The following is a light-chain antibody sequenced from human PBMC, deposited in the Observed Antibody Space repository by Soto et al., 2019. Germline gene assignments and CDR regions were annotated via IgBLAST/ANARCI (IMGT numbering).Light chain of an antibody. J-gene: IGKJ2*01. Sequence: DIPMTQSPSSLSASVGDRVTITCRTSQTIISTYLNWYQQKPGKAPKLLIYAASSLQSGVSSRFSGGGSGTDFTLTISSLQPEDFTTYYCQQSDRTPYTFGQGTRLEIK. V-gene: IGKV1-39*01. CDR3: QQSDRTPYT. CDR2: AAS. CDR1: QTIISTY.